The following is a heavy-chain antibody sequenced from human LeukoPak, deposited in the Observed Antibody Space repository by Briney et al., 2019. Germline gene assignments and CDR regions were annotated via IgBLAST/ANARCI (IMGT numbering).Heavy chain of an antibody. CDR2: ISYSGST. CDR3: AGDADTINWFFF. D-gene: IGHD2-2*01. J-gene: IGHJ5*01. CDR1: SDSFSRRTSY. V-gene: IGHV4-39*07. Sequence: SETLSLTCTASSDSFSRRTSYWGWLRQPPGKGLEWIGSISYSGSTSYNPSLKSRVTISVDMSKSQFSLKLTSVTAADTAVYYCAGDADTINWFFFWGQGTLVTVSS.